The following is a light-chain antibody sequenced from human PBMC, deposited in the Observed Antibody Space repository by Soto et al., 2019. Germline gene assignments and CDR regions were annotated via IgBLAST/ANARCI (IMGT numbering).Light chain of an antibody. CDR2: HAY. Sequence: IQMTHSPFTLSASVGDRVTLTCRASQSISSWLAWYQQKPGKAPKLLIYHAYSLESGVPSRFSGSESGTEFTLTISSLQSEDFAVYYCHQYNNWPQFCQGTKVDIK. CDR1: QSISSW. J-gene: IGKJ1*01. CDR3: HQYNNWPQ. V-gene: IGKV1-5*01.